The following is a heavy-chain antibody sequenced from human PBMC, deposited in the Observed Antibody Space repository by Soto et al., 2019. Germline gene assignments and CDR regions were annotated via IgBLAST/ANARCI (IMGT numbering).Heavy chain of an antibody. CDR1: GFTFSSYG. V-gene: IGHV3-33*01. CDR3: ARDQAVTHFDY. D-gene: IGHD4-17*01. Sequence: GGSLRLSCAASGFTFSSYGMHWVRQAPGKGLEWVAVIWYDGSNKYYADSVKGRFTISRDNSKNTLYLQMNSLRAEDTAVYYCARDQAVTHFDYWGQGTLVTVSS. CDR2: IWYDGSNK. J-gene: IGHJ4*02.